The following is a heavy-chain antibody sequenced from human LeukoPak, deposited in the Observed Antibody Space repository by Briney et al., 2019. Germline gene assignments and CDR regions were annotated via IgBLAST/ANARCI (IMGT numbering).Heavy chain of an antibody. V-gene: IGHV4-59*01. CDR1: GGSICSDF. D-gene: IGHD3-16*01. CDR2: ISYSGST. J-gene: IGHJ5*02. CDR3: ARGGTYALA. Sequence: KSSETLSLTCTVSGGSICSDFWSWIRQPPGKGLEWIGYISYSGSTNYNPSLKSRVTISVDTSKNQFSLKLSSVTAADTAVYYCARGGTYALAWGQGTLVPVSS.